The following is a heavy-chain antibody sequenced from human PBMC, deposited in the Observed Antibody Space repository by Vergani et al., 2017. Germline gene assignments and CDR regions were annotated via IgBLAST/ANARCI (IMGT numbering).Heavy chain of an antibody. Sequence: VQLVQSGAEVKKPGASVKVSCKASGYAFTSHHLQWVRQAPGQGFEWMGIIYPGDSDLRYHPSFEGHVTISADESINTAYLQWRSLKASDSGIYYCVRRRNSGRYPRGDFQYWGQGTLVIVSS. J-gene: IGHJ1*01. CDR1: GYAFTSHH. CDR3: VRRRNSGRYPRGDFQY. V-gene: IGHV5-51*01. CDR2: IYPGDSDL. D-gene: IGHD1-26*01.